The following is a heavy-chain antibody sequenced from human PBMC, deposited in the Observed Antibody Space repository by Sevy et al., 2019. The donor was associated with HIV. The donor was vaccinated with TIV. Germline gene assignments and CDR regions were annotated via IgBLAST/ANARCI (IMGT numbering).Heavy chain of an antibody. Sequence: KQSQTLSLTCVISGDSVSSNSAAWNWIRQSPSRGLEWLGRTYYRSRWYNHYAVCVKSRIIINPDTSKNQFSLQLNSVTPEDTAVYYSARGDYYGSGSFYYYYGMDVWGQGTSVTVSS. V-gene: IGHV6-1*01. CDR2: TYYRSRWYN. CDR1: GDSVSSNSAA. CDR3: ARGDYYGSGSFYYYYGMDV. D-gene: IGHD3-10*01. J-gene: IGHJ6*02.